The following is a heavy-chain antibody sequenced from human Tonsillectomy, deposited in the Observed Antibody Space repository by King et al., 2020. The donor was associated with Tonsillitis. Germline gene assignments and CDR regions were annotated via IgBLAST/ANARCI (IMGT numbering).Heavy chain of an antibody. Sequence: QLVQSGPEVKKPGTSVKISCKASGFTFTSSAMQWVRQARGQRLEWIGWMVVGSGNTKYSQKFQERVTITMDMSTSTAYMELSSLRSEDTAVYYCAASRIVGATTVGYFDYWGQGTLVTVSS. D-gene: IGHD1-26*01. CDR1: GFTFTSSA. V-gene: IGHV1-58*02. J-gene: IGHJ4*02. CDR2: MVVGSGNT. CDR3: AASRIVGATTVGYFDY.